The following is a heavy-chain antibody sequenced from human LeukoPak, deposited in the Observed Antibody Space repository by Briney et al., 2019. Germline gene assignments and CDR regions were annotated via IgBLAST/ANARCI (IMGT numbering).Heavy chain of an antibody. J-gene: IGHJ3*02. V-gene: IGHV3-21*01. CDR3: VSGNDPDSTWENYRLDAFDI. Sequence: PGRSLRLSCAASGYTFSHYSVNSVRQAPGKGLEWGSSISSTSDYIYYADSVKGRFTISRDNTKSSLYLQMNSLRAEDTAVYYCVSGNDPDSTWENYRLDAFDIWGQGTTVIVSS. D-gene: IGHD3-16*02. CDR2: ISSTSDYI. CDR1: GYTFSHYS.